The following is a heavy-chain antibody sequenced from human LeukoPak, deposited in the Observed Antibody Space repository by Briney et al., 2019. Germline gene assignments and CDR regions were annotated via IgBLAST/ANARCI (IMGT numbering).Heavy chain of an antibody. CDR3: AFRGVIPNYFDY. V-gene: IGHV1-18*04. CDR2: ISAYNGDT. J-gene: IGHJ4*02. Sequence: GASVKVSCKASGYTFTGYYMHWVRQAPGQGLEWMGRISAYNGDTNYAQKFQGRVALTADTLTRTGDMELTSLRSDDTAVYYCAFRGVIPNYFDYWGQGSLVTVSS. CDR1: GYTFTGYY. D-gene: IGHD3-10*01.